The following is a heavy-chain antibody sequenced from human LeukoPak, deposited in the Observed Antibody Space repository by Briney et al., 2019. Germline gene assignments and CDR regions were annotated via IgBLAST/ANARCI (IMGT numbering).Heavy chain of an antibody. D-gene: IGHD3-10*01. CDR1: GGSFSGYY. CDR3: ARGRITMVRRVSGIYGMDV. V-gene: IGHV4-34*01. J-gene: IGHJ6*04. CDR2: INHSGST. Sequence: KPSETLSLTCAVYGGSFSGYYWSWIRQPPGKGLEWIGEINHSGSTNYNPSLKSRVTISVDTSKNQFSLKLSSVTAADTAVYYCARGRITMVRRVSGIYGMDVWGKGTTVTVSS.